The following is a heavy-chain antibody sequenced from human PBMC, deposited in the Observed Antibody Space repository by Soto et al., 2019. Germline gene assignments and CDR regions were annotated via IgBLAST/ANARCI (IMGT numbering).Heavy chain of an antibody. CDR3: AASIFYYGMDV. CDR2: VYPGDSDT. V-gene: IGHV5-51*01. J-gene: IGHJ6*02. CDR1: GYTFTNYW. Sequence: GESLKISCKGSGYTFTNYWIGWVRQMPGKGLEWMGIVYPGDSDTKYNPSFRGQVTISADKSITTTYLQWSSLKASDTAIYYCAASIFYYGMDVWGQGTTVTVSS.